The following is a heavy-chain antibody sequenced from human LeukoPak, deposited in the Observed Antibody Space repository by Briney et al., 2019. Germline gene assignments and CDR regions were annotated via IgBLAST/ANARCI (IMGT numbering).Heavy chain of an antibody. D-gene: IGHD3-22*01. CDR2: IYYSGST. V-gene: IGHV4-31*03. CDR1: GGSISSGGYY. J-gene: IGHJ4*02. Sequence: SETLSLTCTVSGGSISSGGYYWSWIRQHPGKGLEWIGYIYYSGSTYYNPSLKSRVTISVDTSKNQFSLKLSSVTAADTAVYYCARADSSGYYSDYWGQETLVTVSS. CDR3: ARADSSGYYSDY.